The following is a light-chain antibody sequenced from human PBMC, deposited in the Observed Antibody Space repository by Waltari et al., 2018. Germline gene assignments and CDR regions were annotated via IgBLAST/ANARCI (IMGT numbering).Light chain of an antibody. CDR3: QQYGSSPWT. Sequence: EIVLTQSPGTLSLSPGERATLSCRASQSVSSSYLAWYQQKPGQAPRVLIHGSSNRATGIPDRFSGGGSGTDFTLTISRLEPEDFAVYYCQQYGSSPWTFDQGTKVEIK. CDR1: QSVSSSY. V-gene: IGKV3-20*01. J-gene: IGKJ1*01. CDR2: GSS.